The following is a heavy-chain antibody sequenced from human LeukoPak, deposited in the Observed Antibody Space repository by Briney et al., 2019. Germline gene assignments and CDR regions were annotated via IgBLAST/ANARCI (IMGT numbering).Heavy chain of an antibody. D-gene: IGHD3-22*01. Sequence: GGSLRLSCAASGFTVSSNCVNWVRQAPGKGLKWVSVICSGGSTNYADSVKGRFTISRDNSKNTLYLQMNSLRAEDTAVYYCARDGYYYDSSGYYPYYFDYWGQGTLVTVSS. CDR1: GFTVSSNC. CDR3: ARDGYYYDSSGYYPYYFDY. J-gene: IGHJ4*02. V-gene: IGHV3-66*01. CDR2: ICSGGST.